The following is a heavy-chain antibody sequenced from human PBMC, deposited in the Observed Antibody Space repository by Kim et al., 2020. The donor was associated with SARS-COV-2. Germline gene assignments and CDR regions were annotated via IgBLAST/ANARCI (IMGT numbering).Heavy chain of an antibody. CDR3: ATGHYGS. CDR2: IKRDGSEM. CDR1: GFNDNDLW. Sequence: GGSLRLSCAASGFNDNDLWMNWVRQAPGKGLEWVANIKRDGSEMYYVDSVKGRFTVSRDTARNSLYLQMNSLRADDTAVYYCATGHYGSWGQGTLVTVSS. V-gene: IGHV3-7*01. J-gene: IGHJ4*02.